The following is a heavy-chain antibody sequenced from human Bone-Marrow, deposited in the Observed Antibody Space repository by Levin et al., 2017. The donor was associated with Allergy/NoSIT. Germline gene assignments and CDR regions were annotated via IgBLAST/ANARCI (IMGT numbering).Heavy chain of an antibody. CDR3: ARDRFRRIQLWNHDAFDI. V-gene: IGHV4-4*07. D-gene: IGHD5-18*01. CDR2: IYTSGST. Sequence: SQTLSLPCTVSGGSIRSSYWSWIRQPAGKGLEWIGRIYTSGSTNYNPSLKSRVTMSVDTSKNQFSLKLSSVTAADTAVYYCARDRFRRIQLWNHDAFDIWGQGTMVTVSS. CDR1: GGSIRSSY. J-gene: IGHJ3*02.